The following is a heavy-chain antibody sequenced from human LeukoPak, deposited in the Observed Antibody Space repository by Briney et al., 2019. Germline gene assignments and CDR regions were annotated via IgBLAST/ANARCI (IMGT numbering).Heavy chain of an antibody. V-gene: IGHV1-8*03. CDR1: GYTFTSYD. J-gene: IGHJ4*02. CDR2: MNPNSGNT. CDR3: ARSGFWSAEDY. Sequence: ASVKVSCKAPGYTFTSYDINWVRQATGQGLEWMGWMNPNSGNTGYAQKFQGRVTITRNTSISTAYMELSSLRSEDTAVYYCARSGFWSAEDYWGQGTLVTVSS. D-gene: IGHD3-3*01.